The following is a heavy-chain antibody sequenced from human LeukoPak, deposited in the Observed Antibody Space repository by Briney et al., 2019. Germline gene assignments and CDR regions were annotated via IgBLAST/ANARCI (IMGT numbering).Heavy chain of an antibody. Sequence: GESLKISCKASGYIFANYWIGWVRQMPEKGLEWMGIIFPGDSDTRYSPSFQGQVTISVDKSINTAYLQWRSLKAADTAMYYCAGARGATYFDYWGQGTLVSVSS. V-gene: IGHV5-51*01. J-gene: IGHJ4*02. CDR1: GYIFANYW. CDR3: AGARGATYFDY. CDR2: IFPGDSDT. D-gene: IGHD1-26*01.